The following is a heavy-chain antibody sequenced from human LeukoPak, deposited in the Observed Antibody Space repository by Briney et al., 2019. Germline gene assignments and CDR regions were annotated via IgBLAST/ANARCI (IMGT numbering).Heavy chain of an antibody. V-gene: IGHV3-23*01. CDR3: AKGSQSIAVAGTPFDY. CDR1: GFTFSSNS. D-gene: IGHD6-19*01. J-gene: IGHJ4*02. CDR2: ISGSGDST. Sequence: GGSLRLSCAASGFTFSSNSMTWVRQTPGKGLEWVSGISGSGDSTFYADSVKGRFTISRDNSKNTLYLQMNSLRAEDTAVYYCAKGSQSIAVAGTPFDYWGQGTLVTVSS.